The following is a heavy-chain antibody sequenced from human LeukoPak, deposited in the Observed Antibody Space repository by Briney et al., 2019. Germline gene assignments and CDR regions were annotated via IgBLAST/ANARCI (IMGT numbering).Heavy chain of an antibody. V-gene: IGHV3-33*01. J-gene: IGHJ6*02. CDR1: GFTFSSYG. CDR3: AREVGYCSSTSCYSNYYYYYGMDV. Sequence: PGRSLRLSCAASGFTFSSYGVHWVRQAPGKGLEWVAVIWYDGSNKYYADSVKGRFTISRDNSKNTLYLQMNSLRAEDTAVYYCAREVGYCSSTSCYSNYYYYYGMDVWGQGTTVTVSS. CDR2: IWYDGSNK. D-gene: IGHD2-2*01.